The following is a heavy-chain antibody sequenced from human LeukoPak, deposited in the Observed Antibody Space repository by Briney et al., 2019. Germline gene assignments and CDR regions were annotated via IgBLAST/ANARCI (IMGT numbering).Heavy chain of an antibody. D-gene: IGHD5-18*01. Sequence: GGSLRLSCAASGFTFSGSAMHWVRQASGKGLEWVGRIRNKANSYATAYAASVKGRFTISRDDSKNTAYLQMNSLKTEDTAVYYCARRWPGGYSYGYVWGQGTLVTVSS. CDR1: GFTFSGSA. CDR3: ARRWPGGYSYGYV. J-gene: IGHJ4*02. V-gene: IGHV3-73*01. CDR2: IRNKANSYAT.